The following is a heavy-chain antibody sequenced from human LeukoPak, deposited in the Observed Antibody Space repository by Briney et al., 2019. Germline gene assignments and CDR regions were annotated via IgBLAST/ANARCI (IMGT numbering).Heavy chain of an antibody. CDR2: IYYSGSI. CDR1: GGSISSSSYY. Sequence: PSETLSLTCTVSGGSISSSSYYWGWIRQPPGKGLEWIGNIYYSGSIYDNPSLKSRVTISVDTSQSQFSLKLSSVTAADTAVYYCATTTVTIHWFDPWGQGTLVTVSS. CDR3: ATTTVTIHWFDP. D-gene: IGHD4-17*01. V-gene: IGHV4-39*01. J-gene: IGHJ5*02.